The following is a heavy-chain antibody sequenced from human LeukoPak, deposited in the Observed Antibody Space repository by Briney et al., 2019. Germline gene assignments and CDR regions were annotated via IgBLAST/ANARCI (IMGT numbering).Heavy chain of an antibody. J-gene: IGHJ3*01. CDR1: GYTFTDNH. V-gene: IGHV1-2*02. Sequence: GASVKDSCKASGYTFTDNHLYWVRQAPGQGLEWMGWIDPNSGGTNFAQNFQGRLTMTRDTSISTAYMELSRLTSDDTTVYYCARELGLNAFDVWGQGTMVTVSS. CDR2: IDPNSGGT. D-gene: IGHD7-27*01. CDR3: ARELGLNAFDV.